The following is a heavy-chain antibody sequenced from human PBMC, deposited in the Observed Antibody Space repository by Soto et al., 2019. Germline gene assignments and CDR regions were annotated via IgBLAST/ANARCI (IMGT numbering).Heavy chain of an antibody. CDR1: GFTFSTYA. V-gene: IGHV3-23*01. CDR2: LSGNSGTT. D-gene: IGHD3-3*01. Sequence: VQLLESGGGLVQPGGSLRLSCAASGFTFSTYAMAWVRQAPGKGLEWVSALSGNSGTTYSADSVKGRFTISRDNSRNTLYLQMSSLRADDTALYYCAKGSKFTIFSPNDYWGQGTLDPVSS. CDR3: AKGSKFTIFSPNDY. J-gene: IGHJ4*02.